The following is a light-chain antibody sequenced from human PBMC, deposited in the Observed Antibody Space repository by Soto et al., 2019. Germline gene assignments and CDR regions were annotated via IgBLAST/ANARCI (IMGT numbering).Light chain of an antibody. J-gene: IGKJ2*01. CDR2: GAS. CDR3: QQYGSAPPMYT. CDR1: QSVSSSY. Sequence: EIVLTQSPGTLSLSPGERATLSCRASQSVSSSYLAWYQQKPGQAPRLLIYGASSRATSFPDRFSGSGSGTDFTLTISRLGPEDFAVYYCQQYGSAPPMYTFGQGTKLEIK. V-gene: IGKV3-20*01.